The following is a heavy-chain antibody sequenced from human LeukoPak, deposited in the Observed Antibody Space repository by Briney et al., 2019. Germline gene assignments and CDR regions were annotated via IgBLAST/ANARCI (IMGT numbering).Heavy chain of an antibody. Sequence: SETLSLTCTVSGGSISSSSYYWGWIRQPPGKGLEWIGSIYYSGSTYYNPSLKSRVTMSIDTSKDQFSLELTSVTAADTAVYYCARTIAVAGTVSFDYWGQGILVTVSS. J-gene: IGHJ4*02. CDR1: GGSISSSSYY. CDR2: IYYSGST. CDR3: ARTIAVAGTVSFDY. D-gene: IGHD6-19*01. V-gene: IGHV4-39*07.